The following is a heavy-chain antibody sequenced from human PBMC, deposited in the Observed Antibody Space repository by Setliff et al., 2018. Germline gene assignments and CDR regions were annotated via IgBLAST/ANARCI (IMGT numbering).Heavy chain of an antibody. J-gene: IGHJ4*02. CDR2: IYSGGST. CDR3: ARERYFWSGYHN. V-gene: IGHV3-66*01. D-gene: IGHD3-3*01. CDR1: GFTVSSNY. Sequence: SCAASGFTVSSNYMSWVRQAPGKGLEWVSVIYSGGSTYYADSVKGRFTISRDNSKNTLYLQMNSLRAEDTAVYYCARERYFWSGYHNWGQGTLVTVSS.